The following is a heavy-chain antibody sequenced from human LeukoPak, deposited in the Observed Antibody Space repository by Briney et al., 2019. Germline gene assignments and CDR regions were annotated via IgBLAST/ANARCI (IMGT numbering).Heavy chain of an antibody. Sequence: GESLQISFKGSWYSFTSYWIGWGRPLPGKGLEWMGIIYPGDSDTRYSPSFQGQVTISADKSISTAYLQWSSLKASDTAMYYCARRYSYGELDYWGQGTLVTVSS. V-gene: IGHV5-51*01. CDR1: WYSFTSYW. J-gene: IGHJ4*02. CDR3: ARRYSYGELDY. D-gene: IGHD5-18*01. CDR2: IYPGDSDT.